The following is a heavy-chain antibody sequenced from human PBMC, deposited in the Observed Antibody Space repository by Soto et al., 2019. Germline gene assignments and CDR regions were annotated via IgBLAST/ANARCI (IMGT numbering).Heavy chain of an antibody. V-gene: IGHV3-23*01. CDR3: AKLGLRPPSGLDY. CDR1: GFTFSSYA. CDR2: ISGSGGST. D-gene: IGHD7-27*01. Sequence: EVQLLESGGGLVQPGGSLRLSCAASGFTFSSYAMSWVRQAPGKGLEWVSAISGSGGSTYYADSVKGRFTISRDNSKNPLYLQMNSLRAEDTAVYYCAKLGLRPPSGLDYWGQGTLVTVSS. J-gene: IGHJ4*02.